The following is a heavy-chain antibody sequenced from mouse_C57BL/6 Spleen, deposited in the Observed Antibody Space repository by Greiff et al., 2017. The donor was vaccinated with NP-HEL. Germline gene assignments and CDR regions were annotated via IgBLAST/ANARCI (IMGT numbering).Heavy chain of an antibody. Sequence: VQLQQSGAELVRPGASVTLSCKASGYTFTDYEMHWVKQTPVHGLEWIGAIDPETGGTAYNQKFKGKARLTADKSSSTAYMELRSLTSEDSAVYYCTRGGLITTGEVFDYWGQGTTLTVSS. CDR3: TRGGLITTGEVFDY. V-gene: IGHV1-15*01. CDR2: IDPETGGT. D-gene: IGHD1-1*01. J-gene: IGHJ2*01. CDR1: GYTFTDYE.